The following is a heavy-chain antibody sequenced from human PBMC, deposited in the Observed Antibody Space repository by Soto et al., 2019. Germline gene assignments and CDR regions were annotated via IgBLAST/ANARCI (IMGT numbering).Heavy chain of an antibody. J-gene: IGHJ3*02. CDR3: ARDQGVGATTMFDAFDI. CDR1: GFTFSNYA. Sequence: QEQLVESGGGEVQPGRSLRLSCAASGFTFSNYAMHWVRQAPGKGLEWVAVISYDGRNKYYADSVKGRFTISRDNSKNTLYLQMNSLRAEDTALYYCARDQGVGATTMFDAFDIWGQGTMVTVSS. D-gene: IGHD1-26*01. CDR2: ISYDGRNK. V-gene: IGHV3-30*04.